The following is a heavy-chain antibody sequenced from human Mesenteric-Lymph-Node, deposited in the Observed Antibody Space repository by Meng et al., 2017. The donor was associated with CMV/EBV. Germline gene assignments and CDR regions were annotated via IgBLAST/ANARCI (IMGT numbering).Heavy chain of an antibody. CDR1: SDSISSNLYY. CDR2: VYYTGST. V-gene: IGHV4-39*07. J-gene: IGHJ4*02. D-gene: IGHD3-22*01. Sequence: SETLSLTCTVSSDSISSNLYYWGWIRQPPGKGLEWIGTVYYTGSTYYNPSLKSRVTISVDTSKNQFSLRLSSVTAADTAVYYCASSPQDYDSSGYAAGYYFDYWGQGTLVTVSS. CDR3: ASSPQDYDSSGYAAGYYFDY.